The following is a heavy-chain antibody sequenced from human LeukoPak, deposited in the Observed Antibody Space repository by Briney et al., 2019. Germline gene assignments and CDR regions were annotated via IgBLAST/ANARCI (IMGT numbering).Heavy chain of an antibody. V-gene: IGHV1-24*01. CDR2: FDPEDGET. CDR1: GYTLTELS. D-gene: IGHD4-4*01. J-gene: IGHJ4*02. Sequence: ASVKVSCKVSGYTLTELSMHWVRQAPGKGLGWMGGFDPEDGETIYAQKFQGRVTMTEDTSTDTAYMELSSLRSEDTAVYYCATAEQVGGTLTLDYWGQGTLVTVSS. CDR3: ATAEQVGGTLTLDY.